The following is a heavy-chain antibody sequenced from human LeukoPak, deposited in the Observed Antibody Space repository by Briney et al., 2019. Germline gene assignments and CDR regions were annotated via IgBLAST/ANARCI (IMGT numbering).Heavy chain of an antibody. CDR3: ARDHEGESSALDS. CDR2: ISSDGTKK. V-gene: IGHV3-30*19. D-gene: IGHD3-22*01. J-gene: IGHJ4*02. CDR1: GFTFSLYG. Sequence: GGSLRLSCAASGFTFSLYGIHWVRQAPGKGLEWVAVISSDGTKKYYADSILGRFTISRDNSKSTLSLQMNSLRHEDTAIYYCARDHEGESSALDSWGQGTPVTVSS.